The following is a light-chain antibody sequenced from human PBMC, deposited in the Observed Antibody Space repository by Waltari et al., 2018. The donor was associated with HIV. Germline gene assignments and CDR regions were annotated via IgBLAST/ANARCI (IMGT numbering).Light chain of an antibody. CDR1: QTLLHSNGYNY. CDR2: LGS. J-gene: IGKJ2*01. Sequence: DIVLTPSPLSLSVHRGDPASSSCRSNQTLLHSNGYNYLKWYQQKPGQSAQLLIYLGSSRASGVSDRLSGSGSGTGCSLEISRVVSDDVGLYYCMQGLQTHPMYTFGQGTRVEI. CDR3: MQGLQTHPMYT. V-gene: IGKV2-28*01.